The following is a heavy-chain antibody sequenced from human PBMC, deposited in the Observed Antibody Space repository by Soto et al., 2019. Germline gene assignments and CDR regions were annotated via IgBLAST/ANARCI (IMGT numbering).Heavy chain of an antibody. J-gene: IGHJ6*03. D-gene: IGHD3-10*01. CDR3: AKSMVRRPYYYYMDV. CDR1: GFTFSSYG. V-gene: IGHV3-33*06. CDR2: IWYDGSNK. Sequence: GGSLRLSCAASGFTFSSYGMHWVRQAPGKGLEWVAVIWYDGSNKYYADSVKGRFTISRDNSKNTLYLQMNSLRAEDTAVYYCAKSMVRRPYYYYMDVWGKGTTVTVSS.